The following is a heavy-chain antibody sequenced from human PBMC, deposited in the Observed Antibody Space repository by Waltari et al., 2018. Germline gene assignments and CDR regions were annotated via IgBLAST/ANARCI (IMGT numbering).Heavy chain of an antibody. CDR3: RISRGGSYSGSPRDY. V-gene: IGHV1-46*01. J-gene: IGHJ4*02. CDR2: INPSGGSK. D-gene: IGHD1-26*01. Sequence: QVQLVQSGAEVKKPGASVKVSCKASGYTFTSYYMHWVRQAPGQGLEWMGIINPSGGSKSYAQKFQGIVTMTRDTSTSTVYMELSSLRSEDTAVYYCRISRGGSYSGSPRDYWGQGTLVTVSS. CDR1: GYTFTSYY.